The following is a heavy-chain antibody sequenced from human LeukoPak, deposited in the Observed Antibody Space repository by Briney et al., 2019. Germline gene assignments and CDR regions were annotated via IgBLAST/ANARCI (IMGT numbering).Heavy chain of an antibody. D-gene: IGHD3-10*01. Sequence: GGSLRLSCAASGFTFSDYYMSWIRQAPGKGLEWVSYISSSSSYTNYADSVKGRFTISRDNAKNSLYLQMNSLRAEDTAVYYCARVAGVDYYYYYGMDVWGQGTTVTVSS. V-gene: IGHV3-11*06. CDR2: ISSSSSYT. CDR3: ARVAGVDYYYYYGMDV. J-gene: IGHJ6*02. CDR1: GFTFSDYY.